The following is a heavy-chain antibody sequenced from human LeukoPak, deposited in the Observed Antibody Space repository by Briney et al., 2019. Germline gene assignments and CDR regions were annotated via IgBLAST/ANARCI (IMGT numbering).Heavy chain of an antibody. CDR1: GGTFSSYA. CDR2: IIPIFGTA. Sequence: SVKVSCKASGGTFSSYAISWVRQAPGQGLEWMGGIIPIFGTANYAQKFQGRVTITADESTSTAYMERSSLRSEDTAVYYCARQRRRRDGYNYDYYYGMDVWGQGTTVTVSS. J-gene: IGHJ6*02. CDR3: ARQRRRRDGYNYDYYYGMDV. D-gene: IGHD5-24*01. V-gene: IGHV1-69*13.